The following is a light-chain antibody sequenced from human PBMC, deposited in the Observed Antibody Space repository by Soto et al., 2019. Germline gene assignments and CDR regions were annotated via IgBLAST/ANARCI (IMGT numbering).Light chain of an antibody. V-gene: IGLV1-51*01. Sequence: QSVLTQPPSVSAAPGQKVTISCSGSSSNIGNNYVSWHQQLPGTAPKVLIYDNNKRPSGIPDRFSGSKSGTSATLGITGLQTGDEADYYCGTWDSGLSDYVVFGGGTKLTVL. CDR1: SSNIGNNY. CDR2: DNN. CDR3: GTWDSGLSDYVV. J-gene: IGLJ2*01.